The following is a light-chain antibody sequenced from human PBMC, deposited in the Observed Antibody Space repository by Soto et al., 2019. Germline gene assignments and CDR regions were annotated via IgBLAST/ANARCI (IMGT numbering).Light chain of an antibody. Sequence: EIVLTQSPVTLSLSPGERATLSCRASQSVSSYLAWYQQKPGQAPRPLIYDASNRATGIPARFSGSGSGTDFTLTISSLEPEDFAVYYCQQRSNWLTFGGGTKVDIK. CDR1: QSVSSY. CDR3: QQRSNWLT. J-gene: IGKJ4*01. CDR2: DAS. V-gene: IGKV3-11*01.